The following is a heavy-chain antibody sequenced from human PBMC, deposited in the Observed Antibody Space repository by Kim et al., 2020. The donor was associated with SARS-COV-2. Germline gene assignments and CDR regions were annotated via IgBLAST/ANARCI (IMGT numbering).Heavy chain of an antibody. J-gene: IGHJ4*02. CDR3: AKQREMDNWNWGPYFDY. V-gene: IGHV3-23*01. D-gene: IGHD1-7*01. Sequence: GGSLRLSCAASGFTFSSYAMSWVRQAPGKGLEWVSAISGSGGSTYYADSVKGRFTISRDNSKNTLYLQMNSLRAEDTAVYYCAKQREMDNWNWGPYFDYWGQGTLVTVSS. CDR1: GFTFSSYA. CDR2: ISGSGGST.